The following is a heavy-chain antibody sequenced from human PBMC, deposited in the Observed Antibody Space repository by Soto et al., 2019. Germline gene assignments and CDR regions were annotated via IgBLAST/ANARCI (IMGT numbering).Heavy chain of an antibody. V-gene: IGHV3-23*01. CDR2: TRSNGEHT. J-gene: IGHJ6*02. Sequence: GGSLRLSCAGSGFMFSNFAMTWVRQAPGKGLEWVSTTRSNGEHTYYADSVKGRFTVSRDNSKNTLFLEMSSLRAEDTAIYYCAKDSKSVSVSAARVYGMDVWGQGTTVTVSS. CDR1: GFMFSNFA. D-gene: IGHD2-2*01. CDR3: AKDSKSVSVSAARVYGMDV.